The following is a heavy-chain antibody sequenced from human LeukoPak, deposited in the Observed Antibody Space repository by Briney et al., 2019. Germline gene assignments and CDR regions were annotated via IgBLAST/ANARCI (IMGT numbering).Heavy chain of an antibody. V-gene: IGHV5-51*01. J-gene: IGHJ1*01. D-gene: IGHD1-26*01. CDR3: ASPGQWELRH. CDR2: IYPGDSDT. Sequence: GESLKISCKGSGRSFTSYWIGWVRQMPGKGLEWMGIIYPGDSDTRYSPSFQGQVTISVDKSIGTAYLHWSSLKASDTAIYYCASPGQWELRHWGQGTLVTVSS. CDR1: GRSFTSYW.